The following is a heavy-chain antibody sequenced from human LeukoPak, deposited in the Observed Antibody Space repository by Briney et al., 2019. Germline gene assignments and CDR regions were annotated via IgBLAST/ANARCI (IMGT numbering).Heavy chain of an antibody. V-gene: IGHV1-18*01. CDR3: ARDEGVGERGAY. D-gene: IGHD3-16*01. CDR1: GFTFTNYG. J-gene: IGHJ4*02. Sequence: ASVKVSCKASGFTFTNYGISWVRQAPGQGLEWMGWVSAYNGDTNYAQKLQDRVTMTTDTSTSTAYMELRGLRSDDTAMYYCARDEGVGERGAYWGQGTLVTVSS. CDR2: VSAYNGDT.